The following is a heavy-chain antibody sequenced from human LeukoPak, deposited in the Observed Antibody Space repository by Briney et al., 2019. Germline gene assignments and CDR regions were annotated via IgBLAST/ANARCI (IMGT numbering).Heavy chain of an antibody. CDR1: GYTSTGYY. V-gene: IGHV1-2*06. CDR3: ARAESSNWDAKYFFDY. CDR2: INPNSGGT. J-gene: IGHJ4*02. Sequence: ASVKVSCKASGYTSTGYYIHWVRQAPGQGLEWMGRINPNSGGTNYAQRFQGRVTMTRDTSISTAYMELSRLRSDDTAVYYCARAESSNWDAKYFFDYWGQGTLVTVSS. D-gene: IGHD4-11*01.